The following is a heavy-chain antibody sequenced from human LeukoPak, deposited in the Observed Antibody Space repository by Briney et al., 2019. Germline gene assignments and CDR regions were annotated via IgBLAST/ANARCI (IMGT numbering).Heavy chain of an antibody. CDR3: ARDRSEWSNPFDI. D-gene: IGHD3-3*01. Sequence: ASVKASCKPSGYTFTGYYIHWVRQAPGLGLEWMGWISPNSGGTNYAQKFQGRVTMTRDTSISTAYMELSSLKSDDTAVYYCARDRSEWSNPFDIWGQGTMVTVSS. J-gene: IGHJ3*02. V-gene: IGHV1-2*02. CDR1: GYTFTGYY. CDR2: ISPNSGGT.